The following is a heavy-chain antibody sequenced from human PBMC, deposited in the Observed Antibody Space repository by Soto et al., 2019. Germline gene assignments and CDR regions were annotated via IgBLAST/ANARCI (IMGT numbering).Heavy chain of an antibody. J-gene: IGHJ5*02. V-gene: IGHV4-4*02. CDR2: IYHSGST. D-gene: IGHD6-13*01. CDR1: GGSISSSNW. Sequence: SETLSLTCAVSGGSISSSNWWSWVRQPPGKGLEWIGEIYHSGSTNYNPSLKSRVTISVDKSKNQFSLKLSSVTAADTAVYYCASSSSWRSNWFAPWGQGTLVTVSS. CDR3: ASSSSWRSNWFAP.